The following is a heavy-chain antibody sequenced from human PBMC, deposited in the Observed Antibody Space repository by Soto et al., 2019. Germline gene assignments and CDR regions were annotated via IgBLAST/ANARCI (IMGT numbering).Heavy chain of an antibody. V-gene: IGHV1-18*01. CDR3: ARKNFASLFPFDY. CDR1: GYTFTSYG. Sequence: GASVKVSCKASGYTFTSYGISWVRQAPGQGLEYMGWITAYNDNANYVQNLQGRVTMTTDTSRSTAFMELTSLTSDDTAVYYCARKNFASLFPFDYWGQGTLVTVSS. J-gene: IGHJ4*02. D-gene: IGHD3-9*01. CDR2: ITAYNDNA.